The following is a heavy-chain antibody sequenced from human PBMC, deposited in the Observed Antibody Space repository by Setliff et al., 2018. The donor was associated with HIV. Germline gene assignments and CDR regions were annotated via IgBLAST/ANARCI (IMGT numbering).Heavy chain of an antibody. CDR2: IYHSGST. V-gene: IGHV4-4*02. J-gene: IGHJ4*02. D-gene: IGHD3-10*01. Sequence: SETLSLTCAVSGGSISSNWWSWVRQSPGKGLEWIGEIYHSGSTYYNPSLKSRVTILGDTSKNQFSLKLSSVTAADTAVYYCARRAGSDYFTRFDYWGQGTLVTVSS. CDR3: ARRAGSDYFTRFDY. CDR1: GGSISSNW.